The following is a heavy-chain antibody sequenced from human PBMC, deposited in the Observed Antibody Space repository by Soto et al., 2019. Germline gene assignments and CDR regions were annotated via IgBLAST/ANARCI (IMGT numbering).Heavy chain of an antibody. Sequence: QVQLVQSGAEVKKPGASVKVFCKASGYTFTSYAMHWVRQAPGQRLEWMGWINAGNGNTKYSQKFQGRVTITRDTSARTAYMELSSLRSEDTAVYYCARGPGGPDGPGDYWGQGTLVTVSS. V-gene: IGHV1-3*01. CDR3: ARGPGGPDGPGDY. J-gene: IGHJ4*02. D-gene: IGHD2-15*01. CDR1: GYTFTSYA. CDR2: INAGNGNT.